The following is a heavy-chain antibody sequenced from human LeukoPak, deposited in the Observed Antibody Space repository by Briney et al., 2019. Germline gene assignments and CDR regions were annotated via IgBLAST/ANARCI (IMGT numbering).Heavy chain of an antibody. D-gene: IGHD2-21*02. CDR1: GDSLNTYY. J-gene: IGHJ5*02. CDR3: ARVVRGVVTSNWFDP. CDR2: VASSGTS. V-gene: IGHV4-59*01. Sequence: KPSETLSLTCTVSGDSLNTYYWTWIRQTPGKELEWIGFVASSGTSNYNPSLKSRVSISIDTSKNQFSLALTSVTPADTAVYYCARVVRGVVTSNWFDPWGQGILVSVSS.